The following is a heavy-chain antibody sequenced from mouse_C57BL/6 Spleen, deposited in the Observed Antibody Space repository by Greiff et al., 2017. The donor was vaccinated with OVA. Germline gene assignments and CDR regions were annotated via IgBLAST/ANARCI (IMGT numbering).Heavy chain of an antibody. D-gene: IGHD1-1*01. V-gene: IGHV1-82*01. CDR3: AITTVVATSFDY. CDR2: IYPGDGDT. J-gene: IGHJ2*01. CDR1: GYAFSSSW. Sequence: VQLVESGPELVKPGASVKISCKASGYAFSSSWMNWVKQRPGKGLEWIGRIYPGDGDTNYNGKFKGKATLTADKSSSTAYMQLSSLTSEDSAVYFCAITTVVATSFDYWGQGTTLTVSS.